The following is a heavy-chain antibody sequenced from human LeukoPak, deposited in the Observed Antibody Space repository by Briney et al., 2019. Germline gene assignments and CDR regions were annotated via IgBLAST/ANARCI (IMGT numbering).Heavy chain of an antibody. CDR1: GGSMRNYY. CDR3: ARDRRDGYTTNWFDP. CDR2: IYYSGST. V-gene: IGHV4-59*01. J-gene: IGHJ5*02. Sequence: SSETLSLTCTVSGGSMRNYYWSWIRQPPGTGLEWIGYIYYSGSTSYNPSLKSRVTMSVDTSESQFSLKLRSVTAADTAVYYCARDRRDGYTTNWFDPWGQGTLVTVSS. D-gene: IGHD5-24*01.